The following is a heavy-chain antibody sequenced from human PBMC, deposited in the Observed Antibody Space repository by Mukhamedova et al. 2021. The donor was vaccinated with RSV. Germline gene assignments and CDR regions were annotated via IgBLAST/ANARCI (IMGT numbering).Heavy chain of an antibody. CDR2: IIPILGIA. V-gene: IGHV1-69*02. CDR1: SYT. CDR3: ARGYVDSSGYYLDY. D-gene: IGHD3-22*01. J-gene: IGHJ4*02. Sequence: SYTISWVRQAPGQGLEWMGRIIPILGIANYAQKFQGRVTITADKSTSTAYMELSSLRSEDTAVYYCARGYVDSSGYYLDYWGQGT.